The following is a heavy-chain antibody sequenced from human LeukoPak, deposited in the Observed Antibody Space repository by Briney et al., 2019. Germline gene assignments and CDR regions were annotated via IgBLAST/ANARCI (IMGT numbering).Heavy chain of an antibody. Sequence: VSVKVSFKASGYTFIGYYLHWLRQAPGQGLEWMGWINPHNGDTNYAQKFQGRVTMTRDTSISTAYMELSRLRSDDTAVYYCARPVVAARSAFDPWGQGTLVTVSS. J-gene: IGHJ5*02. CDR3: ARPVVAARSAFDP. D-gene: IGHD2-15*01. CDR1: GYTFIGYY. V-gene: IGHV1-2*02. CDR2: INPHNGDT.